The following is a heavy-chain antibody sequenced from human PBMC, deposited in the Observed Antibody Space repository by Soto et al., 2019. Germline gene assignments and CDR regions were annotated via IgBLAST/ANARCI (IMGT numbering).Heavy chain of an antibody. V-gene: IGHV3-33*01. CDR3: ARDHAAGGYESFDY. Sequence: GGSLRLSCAASGFTFSSYGMHWVRQAPGKGLEWVAVIWYDGSNKYYADSVKGRFTISRDNSKNTLYLQMNSLRAEDTAVYYCARDHAAGGYESFDYWGQGTLVTVSS. CDR2: IWYDGSNK. D-gene: IGHD5-12*01. J-gene: IGHJ4*02. CDR1: GFTFSSYG.